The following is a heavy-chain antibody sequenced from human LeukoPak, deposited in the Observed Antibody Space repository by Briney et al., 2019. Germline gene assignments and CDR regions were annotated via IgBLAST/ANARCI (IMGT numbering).Heavy chain of an antibody. D-gene: IGHD3/OR15-3a*01. CDR2: ISGRGADT. V-gene: IGHV3-23*01. Sequence: GGSLRLSCATSGFTFSGFDMTWVRQAPGKGLQWVSSISGRGADTDYADFVKGRFTISRDNSKNTLYLQMNFLRLDDTAIYYCAKGPGTGSTSYYDYWGQGTLVNVSS. J-gene: IGHJ4*02. CDR3: AKGPGTGSTSYYDY. CDR1: GFTFSGFD.